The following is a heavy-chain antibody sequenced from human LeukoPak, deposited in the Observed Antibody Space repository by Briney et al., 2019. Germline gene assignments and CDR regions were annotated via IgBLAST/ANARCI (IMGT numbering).Heavy chain of an antibody. CDR3: ARDLDCSGGSCYGGDY. D-gene: IGHD2-15*01. Sequence: GRSLRLSCAASGFTFSSYGMHWVRQAPGKGLEWVAVIWYDGSNKYYADSVKGRFTISRDNSKNTLYLQMNSLRAEDTAVYYCARDLDCSGGSCYGGDYWGQGTLVTVSS. CDR1: GFTFSSYG. CDR2: IWYDGSNK. J-gene: IGHJ4*02. V-gene: IGHV3-33*01.